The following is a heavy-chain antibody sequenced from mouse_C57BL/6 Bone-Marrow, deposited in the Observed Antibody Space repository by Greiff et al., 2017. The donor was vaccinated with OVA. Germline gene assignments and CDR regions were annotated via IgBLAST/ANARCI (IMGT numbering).Heavy chain of an antibody. Sequence: EVKLVESGGGLVQPGGSMKLSCVASGFTFSNYWMNWVRQSPEKGLEWVAQIRLKSDNYATPYAESVKGRFTISRDDSKSSVYLQMNNLRAEDTGIYYCSYYYGSRDPYYFDYWGQGTTLTVSS. CDR1: GFTFSNYW. V-gene: IGHV6-3*01. J-gene: IGHJ2*01. CDR2: IRLKSDNYAT. CDR3: SYYYGSRDPYYFDY. D-gene: IGHD1-1*01.